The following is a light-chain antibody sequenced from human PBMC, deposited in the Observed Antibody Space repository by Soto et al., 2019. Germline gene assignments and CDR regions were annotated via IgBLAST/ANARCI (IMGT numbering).Light chain of an antibody. CDR3: QQYNAWPPHT. CDR2: SAT. CDR1: QSVNNR. V-gene: IGKV3D-15*01. Sequence: VMTQFPATLSASPGERVALSCRPSQSVNNRLAWYQQRPGQAPRLLIYSATLRAAGVPDRFTGRGSGTEFTLIISSLQSEDYGVYHCQQYNAWPPHTFGQGTRVE. J-gene: IGKJ2*01.